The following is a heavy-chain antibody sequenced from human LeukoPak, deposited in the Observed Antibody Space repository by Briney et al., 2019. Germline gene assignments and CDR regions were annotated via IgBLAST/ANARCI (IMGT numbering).Heavy chain of an antibody. V-gene: IGHV3-30*03. J-gene: IGHJ4*02. D-gene: IGHD7-27*01. CDR2: ISLDSTNK. CDR1: GFPFSNCA. CDR3: ARDSWGPDY. Sequence: GGSLRLSCAASGFPFSNCAMHWVRQAPGKGLEWVAIISLDSTNKYYADSVKGRFTISSDNSKNTLYLQMNSLRSEDTAVYYCARDSWGPDYWGQGTLVIVSS.